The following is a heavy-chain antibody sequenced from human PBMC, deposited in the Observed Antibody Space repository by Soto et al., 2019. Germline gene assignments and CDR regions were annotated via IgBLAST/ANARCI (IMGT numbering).Heavy chain of an antibody. CDR3: ARTLRITMIVVVMGGGAFDI. CDR2: IYYSGST. D-gene: IGHD3-22*01. CDR1: GGSISSSRYY. J-gene: IGHJ3*02. Sequence: PSETLSLTCTVSGGSISSSRYYWGWIRQPPGKGLEWIGSIYYSGSTYYNPSLKSRVTISVDTSKNQFSLKLSSVTAADTAVYYCARTLRITMIVVVMGGGAFDIWGQGTMVTVSS. V-gene: IGHV4-39*01.